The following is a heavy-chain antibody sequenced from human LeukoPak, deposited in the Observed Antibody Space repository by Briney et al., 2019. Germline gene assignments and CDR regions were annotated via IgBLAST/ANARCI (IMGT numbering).Heavy chain of an antibody. J-gene: IGHJ1*01. D-gene: IGHD2-15*01. CDR2: IIPIFGTA. Sequence: SVKVSCKASGGTFSSYAISWVRQAPGQGLEWMGGIIPIFGTANYAQKFQGRVTITTDESTSTACMELSNLRSEDTAVYYCALRVSLYCSGGSCYNFQHWGQGTLVTVSS. CDR1: GGTFSSYA. CDR3: ALRVSLYCSGGSCYNFQH. V-gene: IGHV1-69*05.